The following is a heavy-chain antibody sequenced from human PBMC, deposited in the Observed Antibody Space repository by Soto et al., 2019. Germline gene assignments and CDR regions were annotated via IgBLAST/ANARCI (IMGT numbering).Heavy chain of an antibody. V-gene: IGHV3-7*03. CDR3: ARSQRVGYHYEGHYFDY. D-gene: IGHD3-22*01. Sequence: EVQLVESGGGLVQPGGSLTLSCAASGFTFSTYWMNWVRQAPGKGLEWVAKIRHDSTERFYEGSVKGRFTVSRDDATESLFLQMNSLRVEDTAVYYCARSQRVGYHYEGHYFDYWGQGILVSVSS. CDR1: GFTFSTYW. J-gene: IGHJ4*02. CDR2: IRHDSTER.